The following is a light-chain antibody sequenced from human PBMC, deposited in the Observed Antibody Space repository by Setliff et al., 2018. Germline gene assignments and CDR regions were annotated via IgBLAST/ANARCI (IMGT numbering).Light chain of an antibody. CDR1: SSDVGGYNY. V-gene: IGLV2-14*01. Sequence: QSVLTQPASVSGSPGQSITISCTGTSSDVGGYNYVSWYQQHPGKAPKLMIYEVSDRLSGASNRFSGSKSGNTASLTISGLQAEDGADYYCTSYTSSRTYVFGTGTKVTVL. J-gene: IGLJ1*01. CDR3: TSYTSSRTYV. CDR2: EVS.